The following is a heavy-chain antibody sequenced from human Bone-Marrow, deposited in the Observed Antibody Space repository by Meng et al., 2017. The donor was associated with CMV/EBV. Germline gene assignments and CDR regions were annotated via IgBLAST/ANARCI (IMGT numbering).Heavy chain of an antibody. CDR2: IKQDGSEK. CDR3: ARGGPSILVPARPWL. Sequence: GESLKISCAASGFTFSSYWMSWVRQAPGKGLEWVANIKQDGSEKYYVDSVKGRFTISRDNAKNSLYLQMNSLRAEDTAVYYCARGGPSILVPARPWLWGQGTLVTVSS. D-gene: IGHD2-2*01. J-gene: IGHJ4*02. CDR1: GFTFSSYW. V-gene: IGHV3-7*01.